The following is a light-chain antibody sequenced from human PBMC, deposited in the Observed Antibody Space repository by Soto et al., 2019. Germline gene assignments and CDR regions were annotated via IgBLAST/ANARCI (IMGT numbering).Light chain of an antibody. J-gene: IGKJ2*01. V-gene: IGKV3-15*01. CDR3: QQYNNWLPYT. CDR2: GAS. Sequence: EIVMTQSPATLSVSPGERATLSCRASQSVSSNLAWYQQKPGQAPRLLIYGASPRATGIPARFSGSGSGTEFTLTISSLQSEEFAVYYCQQYNNWLPYTFGQGTKLEIK. CDR1: QSVSSN.